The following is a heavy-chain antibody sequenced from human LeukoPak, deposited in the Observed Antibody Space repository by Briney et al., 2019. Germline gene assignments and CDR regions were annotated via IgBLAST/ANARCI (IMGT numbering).Heavy chain of an antibody. CDR3: ARDLWGDYYDSSGYPTLGY. J-gene: IGHJ4*02. Sequence: GGSLRLSCAASRYTFSSYSMNWVRQAPGKGLEWVSSISSSSSYIYYADSVKGRFTISRDNAKNSLYLQMNSLRAEDTAVYYCARDLWGDYYDSSGYPTLGYWGQGTLVTVSS. CDR1: RYTFSSYS. D-gene: IGHD3-22*01. CDR2: ISSSSSYI. V-gene: IGHV3-21*01.